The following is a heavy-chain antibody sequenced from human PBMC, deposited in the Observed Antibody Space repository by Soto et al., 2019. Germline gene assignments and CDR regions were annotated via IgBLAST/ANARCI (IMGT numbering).Heavy chain of an antibody. CDR3: ASDTYYDFWSGHPLTVYYYYGMDV. D-gene: IGHD3-3*01. CDR1: GGTFSSYA. J-gene: IGHJ6*02. CDR2: IIPIFGTA. V-gene: IGHV1-69*13. Sequence: ASVKGSCKASGGTFSSYAISWVRQAPGQGLEWMGGIIPIFGTANYAQKFQGRVTITADESTSTSYMELSSLRSDDPAVYYCASDTYYDFWSGHPLTVYYYYGMDVWGQGTTVTVSS.